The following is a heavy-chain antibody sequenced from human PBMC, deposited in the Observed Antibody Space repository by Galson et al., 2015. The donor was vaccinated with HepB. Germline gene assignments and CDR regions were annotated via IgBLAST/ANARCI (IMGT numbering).Heavy chain of an antibody. J-gene: IGHJ6*02. D-gene: IGHD3-9*01. CDR2: ISYDGSNK. CDR3: ARGSYDILTGYPDYYYYGMDG. Sequence: SLRLSCAASGFTFSSYAMHWVRQAPGKGLEWVAVISYDGSNKYYADSVKGRFTISRDNSKNTLYLQMNSLRAEDTAVYYCARGSYDILTGYPDYYYYGMDGWGQGTTVTVSS. CDR1: GFTFSSYA. V-gene: IGHV3-30*04.